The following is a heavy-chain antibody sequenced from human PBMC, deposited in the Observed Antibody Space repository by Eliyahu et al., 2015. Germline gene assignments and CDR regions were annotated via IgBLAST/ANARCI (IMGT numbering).Heavy chain of an antibody. CDR2: ISSSSSYI. J-gene: IGHJ4*02. D-gene: IGHD3-9*01. V-gene: IGHV3-21*01. Sequence: EVQLVESGGGLVKPGGSLRXSCAASGFTFSSXXMNWVRQAPGKGLXWVSSISSSSSYIYYADSVKGRFTISRDNAKNSLYLQMNSLRAEDTAVYYCAIDGYFDWLLSPSGVVDWGQGTLVTVSS. CDR3: AIDGYFDWLLSPSGVVD. CDR1: GFTFSSXX.